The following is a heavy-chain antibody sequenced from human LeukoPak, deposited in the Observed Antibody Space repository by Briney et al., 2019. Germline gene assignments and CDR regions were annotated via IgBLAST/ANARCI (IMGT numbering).Heavy chain of an antibody. D-gene: IGHD7-27*01. CDR3: ARADGRLGSYFDY. CDR1: GFTFSSYS. Sequence: GGSLRLSCAASGFTFSSYSMNWVRQAPGKGLEWVSSISSSSSYIYYADSVKGRFTISRDNAKNSLYLQMNSLRAEDTAVYYCARADGRLGSYFDYWGQGTLVTVSS. V-gene: IGHV3-21*01. CDR2: ISSSSSYI. J-gene: IGHJ4*02.